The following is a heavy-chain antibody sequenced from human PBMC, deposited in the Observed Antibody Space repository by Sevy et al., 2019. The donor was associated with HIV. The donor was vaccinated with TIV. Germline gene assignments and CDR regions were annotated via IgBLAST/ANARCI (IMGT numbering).Heavy chain of an antibody. CDR1: GFAFSSYW. V-gene: IGHV3-74*01. CDR3: AREGCSKPHDY. Sequence: GGSLRLSCAASGFAFSSYWMHWVRQTPGKGLVWVSRINSDGSSTSYADSVKGRFTISRDNAKNTLYLQMNSLRAEDTALYYCAREGCSKPHDYWGQGTLVTVSS. CDR2: INSDGSST. D-gene: IGHD2-2*01. J-gene: IGHJ4*02.